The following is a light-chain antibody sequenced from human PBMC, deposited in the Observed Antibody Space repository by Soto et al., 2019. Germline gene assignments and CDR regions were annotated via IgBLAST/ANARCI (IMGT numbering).Light chain of an antibody. V-gene: IGKV1-6*01. CDR1: QDIRNH. J-gene: IGKJ2*01. CDR2: SAS. CDR3: LQDFNFPFT. Sequence: AIQMTQSPSSLSASVGDRVTITCRASQDIRNHLAWYQQKPGTAPKVLISSASSFKTWVPSRLSGSGSGTDFTLTISSLQPEDFANSHCLQDFNFPFTFGQGTKLEVK.